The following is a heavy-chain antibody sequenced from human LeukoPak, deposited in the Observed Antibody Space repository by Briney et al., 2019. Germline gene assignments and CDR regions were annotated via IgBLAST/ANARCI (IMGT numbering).Heavy chain of an antibody. D-gene: IGHD3-3*01. CDR2: INHSGST. CDR3: ARGRGFNDFWSGYYAYYYYYYMDV. CDR1: GGSMRGYY. Sequence: SETLSLTCTVSGGSMRGYYWSWIRQPPGKGLEWIGEINHSGSTNYNPSLKSRVTISVDTSKNQFSLKLSSVTAADTAVYYCARGRGFNDFWSGYYAYYYYYYMDVWGKGTTVTVSS. J-gene: IGHJ6*03. V-gene: IGHV4-34*01.